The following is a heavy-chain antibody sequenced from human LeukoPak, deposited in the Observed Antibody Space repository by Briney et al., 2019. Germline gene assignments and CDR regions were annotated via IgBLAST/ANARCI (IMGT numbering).Heavy chain of an antibody. CDR1: GGTFSSYA. J-gene: IGHJ4*02. Sequence: ASVKVSCKASGGTFSSYAISWVRQAPGQGLEWMGRIIPIFGTANYAQKFQGRVTITADKSTSTAYMELSSLRSEDTAVYYCARDYYDSSGYYPTYYFDYWGQGTLVTASS. CDR2: IIPIFGTA. CDR3: ARDYYDSSGYYPTYYFDY. V-gene: IGHV1-69*06. D-gene: IGHD3-22*01.